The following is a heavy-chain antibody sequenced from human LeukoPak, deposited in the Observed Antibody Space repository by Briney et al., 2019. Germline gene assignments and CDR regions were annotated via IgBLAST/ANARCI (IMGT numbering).Heavy chain of an antibody. V-gene: IGHV3-23*01. D-gene: IGHD2-21*02. CDR2: ISGSGGST. CDR1: GFTFSSYA. Sequence: GRSLRLSCAASGFTFSSYAMSWVRQAPGKGLEWVSAISGSGGSTYYADSVKGRFTISRDNSKNTLYLQMNSLRAEDTAVYYCATRGVTATYYFDYWGQGTLVTVSS. CDR3: ATRGVTATYYFDY. J-gene: IGHJ4*02.